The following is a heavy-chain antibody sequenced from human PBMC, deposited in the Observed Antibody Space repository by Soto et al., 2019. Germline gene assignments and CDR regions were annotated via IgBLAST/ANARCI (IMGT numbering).Heavy chain of an antibody. V-gene: IGHV3-30*18. CDR3: AKDLWYSSSWYVYYYYGMDV. Sequence: PGGSLRLSCAASGFTFSSYGMHWVRQAPGKGLEWVAVISYDGSNKYYADSVKGRFTISRDNSKNTLYLQMNSLRAEDTAVYYCAKDLWYSSSWYVYYYYGMDVWGQGTTVTVSS. CDR2: ISYDGSNK. J-gene: IGHJ6*02. D-gene: IGHD6-13*01. CDR1: GFTFSSYG.